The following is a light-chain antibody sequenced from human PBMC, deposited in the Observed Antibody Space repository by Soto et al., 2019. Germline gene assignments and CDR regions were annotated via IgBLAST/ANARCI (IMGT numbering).Light chain of an antibody. J-gene: IGKJ1*01. CDR3: LQDYNYPLT. Sequence: AIQMTQSPSSLSASVGDRVTITCRASQGIRNDLGWYQQKPGKAPKLLIYAASSLQSGVPSRFSGSGSGIDFTLTICSLQPEDFATYYCLQDYNYPLTFGQGTKVEIK. CDR2: AAS. V-gene: IGKV1-6*01. CDR1: QGIRND.